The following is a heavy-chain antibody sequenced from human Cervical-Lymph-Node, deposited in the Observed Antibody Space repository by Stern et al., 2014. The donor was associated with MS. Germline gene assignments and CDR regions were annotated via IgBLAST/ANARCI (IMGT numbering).Heavy chain of an antibody. D-gene: IGHD5-18*01. J-gene: IGHJ4*02. CDR2: INPSGGTT. Sequence: VQLLESGAEVKKPGASVKVSCKASGYTFTSYYLHWVRQAPGQGLEWVGVINPSGGTTSYAQKFQGRVTLTRDTSTSTVYMELSSLRSEDTAVYYCARGRGRGYSYGPDYWGQGTRVTVSS. CDR3: ARGRGRGYSYGPDY. V-gene: IGHV1-46*03. CDR1: GYTFTSYY.